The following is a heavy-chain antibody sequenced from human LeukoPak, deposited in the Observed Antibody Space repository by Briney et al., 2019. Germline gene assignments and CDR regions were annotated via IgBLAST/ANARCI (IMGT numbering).Heavy chain of an antibody. J-gene: IGHJ4*02. Sequence: PSETLSLTCTVSGGSLSNYHWSWIRQPPGKGPGWIGYIHYSGTTNCNPSLKSRVTMSVDTSKNQFSLKLSSVTAADTAVYYCARHLYSGDSSFDYWGQGTLVTVSS. CDR3: ARHLYSGDSSFDY. D-gene: IGHD1-26*01. V-gene: IGHV4-59*08. CDR1: GGSLSNYH. CDR2: IHYSGTT.